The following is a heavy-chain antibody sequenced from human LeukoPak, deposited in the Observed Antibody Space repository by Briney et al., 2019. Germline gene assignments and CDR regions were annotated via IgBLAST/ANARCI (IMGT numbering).Heavy chain of an antibody. CDR1: GFTFSNYA. CDR3: ARDRSSGGNPPYCYGMDV. D-gene: IGHD4-23*01. CDR2: ISYDGSNK. V-gene: IGHV3-30-3*01. J-gene: IGHJ6*02. Sequence: SGGSLRLSCAASGFTFSNYAMSWVRQAPGKGLEWVAVISYDGSNKYYADSVKGRFTISRDNSKNTLYLQMNSLRAEDTAVYYCARDRSSGGNPPYCYGMDVWGQGTTVTVSS.